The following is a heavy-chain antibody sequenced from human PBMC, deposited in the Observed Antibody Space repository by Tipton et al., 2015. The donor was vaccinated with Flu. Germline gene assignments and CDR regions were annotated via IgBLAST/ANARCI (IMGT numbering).Heavy chain of an antibody. V-gene: IGHV4-59*01. CDR2: VYYSGST. D-gene: IGHD4/OR15-4a*01. CDR3: ARVVRGAGIDY. Sequence: TLSLTCTVSGGSIIPYFWSWIRQSPGKGLEWLGYVYYSGSTNYNPSLNSRVSMSVDTSENQFSLRLTSVTAADTAVYYCARVVRGAGIDYWGQGTLVTVST. J-gene: IGHJ4*02. CDR1: GGSIIPYF.